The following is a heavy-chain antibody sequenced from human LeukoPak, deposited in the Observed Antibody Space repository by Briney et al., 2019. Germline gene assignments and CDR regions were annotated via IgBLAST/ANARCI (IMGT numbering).Heavy chain of an antibody. CDR3: ARDSLVEYGYHRKPSYFDY. CDR1: GGSFSGYY. V-gene: IGHV4-34*01. CDR2: INHSGST. Sequence: SETLSLTCAVYGGSFSGYYWSWIRQPPGKGLEWIGEINHSGSTNYNPSLKSRVTISVDTSKNQFSLKLSSVTAADTAVYYCARDSLVEYGYHRKPSYFDYWGQGTLVTVSS. D-gene: IGHD5-18*01. J-gene: IGHJ4*02.